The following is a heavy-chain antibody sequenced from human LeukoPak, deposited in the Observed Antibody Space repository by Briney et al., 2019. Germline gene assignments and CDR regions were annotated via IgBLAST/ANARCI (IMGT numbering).Heavy chain of an antibody. J-gene: IGHJ4*02. D-gene: IGHD3-3*01. CDR3: ASGNTIFGVPYFDY. Sequence: RASETLSLTCTVSGGSITSYYWSWIRQPPGKGLEWIGYIYYSGSTDHNPSLKSRVTISVDTSKNQFSLRLSSVTAADTAVYYCASGNTIFGVPYFDYWGQGTLVTVSS. CDR1: GGSITSYY. V-gene: IGHV4-59*08. CDR2: IYYSGST.